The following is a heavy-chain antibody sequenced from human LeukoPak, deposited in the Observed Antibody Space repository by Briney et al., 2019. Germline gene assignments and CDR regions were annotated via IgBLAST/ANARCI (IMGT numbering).Heavy chain of an antibody. J-gene: IGHJ4*02. CDR3: AKDVDTAMVTYYFDY. CDR2: IRYDGSNK. Sequence: GGSLRLSCAASGFTFSSYGMHRVRQAPGKGLEWVAFIRYDGSNKYYADSVKGRFTISRDNSKNTLYLQMNSLRAEDTAVYYCAKDVDTAMVTYYFDYWGQGTLVTVSS. V-gene: IGHV3-30*02. D-gene: IGHD5-18*01. CDR1: GFTFSSYG.